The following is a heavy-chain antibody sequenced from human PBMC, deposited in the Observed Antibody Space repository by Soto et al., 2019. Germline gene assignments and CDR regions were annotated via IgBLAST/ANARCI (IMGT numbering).Heavy chain of an antibody. CDR3: VSQRRYCSAGTCHAWFDP. CDR1: GDSVSSNSGA. Sequence: PSQTLSLTCVISGDSVSSNSGAWNWIRQSPSRGLEWLGRTYYRSKWYNEYAVSVKSRMTNNPDTSKNQFSLQLNTVTHEDKAEYYCVSQRRYCSAGTCHAWFDPWGQGTLVTVSS. CDR2: TYYRSKWYN. D-gene: IGHD2-15*01. V-gene: IGHV6-1*01. J-gene: IGHJ5*02.